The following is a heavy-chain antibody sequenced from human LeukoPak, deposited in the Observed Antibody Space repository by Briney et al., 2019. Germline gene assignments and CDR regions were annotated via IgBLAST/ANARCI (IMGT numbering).Heavy chain of an antibody. V-gene: IGHV4-4*07. CDR2: ITGTT. D-gene: IGHD6-19*01. Sequence: PSETLSLTCTVSGGSIRSYYWGWIRQPPGKGREWVGHITGTTNYNPSLKSRVTMSVDTYKNQFSLKLSSVTAADTAVYYCATYAVAGFDYWGQGTLVTVSS. CDR3: ATYAVAGFDY. CDR1: GGSIRSYY. J-gene: IGHJ4*02.